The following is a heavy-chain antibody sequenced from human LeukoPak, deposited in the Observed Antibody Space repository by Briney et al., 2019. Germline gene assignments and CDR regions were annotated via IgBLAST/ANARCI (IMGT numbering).Heavy chain of an antibody. CDR1: GYTFTGYY. CDR3: ARGTVDTASIAVAGSPNWFDP. J-gene: IGHJ5*02. V-gene: IGHV1-2*02. Sequence: ASVKVSCKASGYTFTGYYMHWVRQAPGQGLEWMGWINPNSGGTNYAQKFQGRVTMTRDTSISTAYMEPSRLRSDDTAVYYCARGTVDTASIAVAGSPNWFDPWGQGTLVTVSS. D-gene: IGHD6-19*01. CDR2: INPNSGGT.